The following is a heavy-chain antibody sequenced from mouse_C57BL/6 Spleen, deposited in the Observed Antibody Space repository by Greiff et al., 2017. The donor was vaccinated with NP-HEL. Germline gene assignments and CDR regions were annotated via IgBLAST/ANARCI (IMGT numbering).Heavy chain of an antibody. CDR3: AREGIITTVVDWYFDV. D-gene: IGHD1-1*01. Sequence: EVKVVESEGGLVQPGSSMKLSCTASGFTFSDYYMAWVRQVPEKGLEWVANINYDGSSTYYLDSLKSRFIISRDNAKNILYLQMSSLKSEDTATYYCAREGIITTVVDWYFDVWGTGTTVTVSS. CDR1: GFTFSDYY. J-gene: IGHJ1*03. V-gene: IGHV5-16*01. CDR2: INYDGSST.